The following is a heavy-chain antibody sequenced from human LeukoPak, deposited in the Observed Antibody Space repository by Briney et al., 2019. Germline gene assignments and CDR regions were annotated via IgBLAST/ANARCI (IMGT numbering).Heavy chain of an antibody. CDR3: AKAHFGVGATHYFDS. CDR1: GFTFSNYE. J-gene: IGHJ4*02. CDR2: ISSSGGTM. D-gene: IGHD1-26*01. Sequence: PGGSLRLSCAASGFTFSNYEMNWVRQAPGKGLEWVSYISSSGGTMYYADSVKGRFTISRDNAKNSLYLQMNSLRTEDTAVYYCAKAHFGVGATHYFDSWGQGTLVTVSS. V-gene: IGHV3-48*03.